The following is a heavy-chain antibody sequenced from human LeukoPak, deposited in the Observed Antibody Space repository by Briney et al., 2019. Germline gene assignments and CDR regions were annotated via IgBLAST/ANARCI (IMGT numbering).Heavy chain of an antibody. J-gene: IGHJ4*02. D-gene: IGHD3-22*01. CDR2: ISYDGSNK. V-gene: IGHV3-30*18. CDR1: GFTFSSYG. CDR3: ANGRSYYYDISGYLGVGDY. Sequence: PGGSLRLSCAASGFTFSSYGMHWVRQAPGKGLEWVAVISYDGSNKYYADSVKGRFTISRDNSKNTLYLQMNSLRAEDTAVYYCANGRSYYYDISGYLGVGDYWGQGTLVTVSS.